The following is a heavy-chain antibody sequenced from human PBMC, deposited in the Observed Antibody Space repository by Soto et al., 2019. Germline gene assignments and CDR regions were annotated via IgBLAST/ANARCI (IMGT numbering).Heavy chain of an antibody. CDR2: IYPGDSDT. J-gene: IGHJ4*02. D-gene: IGHD4-17*01. V-gene: IGHV5-51*01. CDR3: ARLLGGLIGEPYYFDY. CDR1: GYSFTSYW. Sequence: GESLKISCKGSGYSFTSYWIGWERQMPGKGLEWMGIIYPGDSDTRYSPSFQGQVTISADKSISTAYLQWSSLKASDTAMYYCARLLGGLIGEPYYFDYWGQGTLVTVSS.